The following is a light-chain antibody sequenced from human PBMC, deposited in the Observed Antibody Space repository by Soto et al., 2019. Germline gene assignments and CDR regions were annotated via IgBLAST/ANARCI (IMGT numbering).Light chain of an antibody. CDR2: DAS. CDR1: QTISSW. Sequence: DIQMTQSPSTLSASVGDRVTITCRASQTISSWLAWYQQKPGKAPRLLIYDASSLESGVPSRFSGSGSGTEFTLTISSLQPADVATYCCQQYNSYSFSFGQGTKLEIK. CDR3: QQYNSYSFS. J-gene: IGKJ2*01. V-gene: IGKV1-5*01.